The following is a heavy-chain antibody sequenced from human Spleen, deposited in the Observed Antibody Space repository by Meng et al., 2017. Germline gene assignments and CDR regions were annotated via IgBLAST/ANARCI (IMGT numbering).Heavy chain of an antibody. CDR3: ARGSYGSGSYYYYYYYGMDV. J-gene: IGHJ6*02. D-gene: IGHD3-10*01. Sequence: GSLRLSCTVSGGSISSYYWSWIRQPPGKGLEWIGYIYYSGSTNYNPSLKSRVTISVDTSKNQFSLKLGSVTAADTAVYYCARGSYGSGSYYYYYYYGMDVWGHGTTVTVSS. V-gene: IGHV4-59*01. CDR1: GGSISSYY. CDR2: IYYSGST.